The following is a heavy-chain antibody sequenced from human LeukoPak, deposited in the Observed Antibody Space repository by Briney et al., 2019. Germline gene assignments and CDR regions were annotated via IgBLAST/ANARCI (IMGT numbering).Heavy chain of an antibody. V-gene: IGHV3-23*01. Sequence: GGSLRLSCAASGFTFSSHAMGWVRQAPGKGLEWVSAIGGSGGSTYYADSVKGRFTISRDNSKNTLYLQMNSLRAEDTAVYYCAKETYSSSWYWVYWGQGTLVTVSS. CDR2: IGGSGGST. CDR3: AKETYSSSWYWVY. CDR1: GFTFSSHA. J-gene: IGHJ4*02. D-gene: IGHD6-13*01.